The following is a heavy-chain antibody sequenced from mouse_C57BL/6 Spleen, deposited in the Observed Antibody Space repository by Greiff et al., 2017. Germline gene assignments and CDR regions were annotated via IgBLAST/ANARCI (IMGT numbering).Heavy chain of an antibody. CDR1: GYTFTDYY. CDR2: INPYNGGT. D-gene: IGHD1-1*02. J-gene: IGHJ2*01. V-gene: IGHV1-19*01. Sequence: EVKLQESGPVLVKPGASVKMSCKASGYTFTDYYMNWVKQSHGKSLEWIGVINPYNGGTSYNQKFKGKATLTVDKSSSTAYMELNSLTSEDSAVYYCARGGYYVDYWGQGTTLTVSS. CDR3: ARGGYYVDY.